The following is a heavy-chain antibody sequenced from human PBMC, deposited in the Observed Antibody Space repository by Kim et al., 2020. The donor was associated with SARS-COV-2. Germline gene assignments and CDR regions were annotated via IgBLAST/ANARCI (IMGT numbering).Heavy chain of an antibody. Sequence: SETLSLTCAVYGGSFSGYYWSWIRQPPGKGLEWIGEINHSGSTNYNPSLKSRVTISVDTSKNQFSLKLSSVTAADTAVYYCAWVAVRCGPHTDYSHHLKCDIHSRNHWFDPWGQGTLVTVSS. J-gene: IGHJ5*02. V-gene: IGHV4-34*01. CDR1: GGSFSGYY. CDR3: AWVAVRCGPHTDYSHHLKCDIHSRNHWFDP. CDR2: INHSGST. D-gene: IGHD4-4*01.